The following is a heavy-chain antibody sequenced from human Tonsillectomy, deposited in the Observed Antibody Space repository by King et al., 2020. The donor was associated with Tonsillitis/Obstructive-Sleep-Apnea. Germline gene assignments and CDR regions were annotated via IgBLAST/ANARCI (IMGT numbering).Heavy chain of an antibody. V-gene: IGHV3-74*01. J-gene: IGHJ4*02. Sequence: VQLVESGGGLVQPGGSRRLSCAASAFTFSSYWMHWVRQAPGKGLVWVSRINSDGSGTTYADSVKGRFTISRDNAKNTLFLQMNSLRAEDTAVYYCARNLELAYFDYWGQGTLVTVSS. CDR3: ARNLELAYFDY. CDR1: AFTFSSYW. CDR2: INSDGSGT. D-gene: IGHD1-7*01.